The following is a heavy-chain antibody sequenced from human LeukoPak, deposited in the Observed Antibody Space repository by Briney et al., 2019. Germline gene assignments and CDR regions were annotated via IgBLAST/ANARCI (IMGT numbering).Heavy chain of an antibody. D-gene: IGHD3-22*01. V-gene: IGHV3-7*01. CDR1: GFIFTNYF. J-gene: IGHJ4*02. CDR2: IKTDGSEK. Sequence: PGGSLRLSGAASGFIFTNYFMSWVRQAPGKGLEWVASIKTDGSEKYYVDCVRGRFTISRDNAENSLYLQMNSLRAEDTAVYYCATNSGYRFDYWGQGSLVTVSS. CDR3: ATNSGYRFDY.